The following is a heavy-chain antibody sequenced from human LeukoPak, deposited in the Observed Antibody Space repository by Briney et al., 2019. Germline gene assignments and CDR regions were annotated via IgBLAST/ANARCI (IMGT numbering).Heavy chain of an antibody. CDR2: ISYDGSNK. CDR1: GLTFSSYG. D-gene: IGHD1-1*01. J-gene: IGHJ4*02. CDR3: AKDSPEYNWNEYCFDY. V-gene: IGHV3-30*18. Sequence: GRSLRLSCAASGLTFSSYGMHWVRQAPGKGLEWVAVISYDGSNKYYADSVKGRFTISRDNSKNTLYLQMNSLRAEDTAVYYCAKDSPEYNWNEYCFDYWGQGTLVTVSS.